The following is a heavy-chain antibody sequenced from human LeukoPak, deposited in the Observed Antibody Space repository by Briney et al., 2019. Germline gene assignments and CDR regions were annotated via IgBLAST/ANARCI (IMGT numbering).Heavy chain of an antibody. CDR1: GYTFTSYG. V-gene: IGHV1-18*01. CDR2: ISAYNGNT. D-gene: IGHD6-13*01. Sequence: ASVKVSCKASGYTFTSYGISWVRQAPGQGLEWMGWISAYNGNTNYAQKLQGRVTMTTDTSTSTAYMELRSLRSDDTAVYYCARDSFEIAAAGSPGGYYFDYWGQGTLVTVSS. J-gene: IGHJ4*02. CDR3: ARDSFEIAAAGSPGGYYFDY.